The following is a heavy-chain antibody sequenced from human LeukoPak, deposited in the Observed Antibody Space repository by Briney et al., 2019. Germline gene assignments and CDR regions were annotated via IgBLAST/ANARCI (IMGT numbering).Heavy chain of an antibody. CDR3: AELGITMIGGV. CDR2: ISYDGSIK. V-gene: IGHV3-30*02. J-gene: IGHJ6*04. Sequence: GGSLRLSCAASGFIFSDYAMHWVRQAPGKGLECVAFISYDGSIKYYVDSVKGRFTISRDNAKNSLYLQMNSLRAEDTAVYYCAELGITMIGGVWGKGTTVTISS. D-gene: IGHD3-10*02. CDR1: GFIFSDYA.